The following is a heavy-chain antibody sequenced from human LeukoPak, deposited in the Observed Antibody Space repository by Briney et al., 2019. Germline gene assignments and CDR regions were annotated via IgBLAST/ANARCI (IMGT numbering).Heavy chain of an antibody. J-gene: IGHJ4*02. Sequence: PGGSLRLSCAASGFTFSNYAMTWVRQAPGKGLEWVSSVTASGGGSYYAGSVKGRFTISRDNSRNTLYLQMNSLGVGDTAVYYCAKDQYYGDRAVNHFDYWGQGALVTVSS. CDR1: GFTFSNYA. CDR2: VTASGGGS. CDR3: AKDQYYGDRAVNHFDY. V-gene: IGHV3-23*01. D-gene: IGHD4-17*01.